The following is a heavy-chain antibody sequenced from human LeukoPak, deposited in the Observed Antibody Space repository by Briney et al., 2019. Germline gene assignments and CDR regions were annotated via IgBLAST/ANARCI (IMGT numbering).Heavy chain of an antibody. V-gene: IGHV3-33*01. Sequence: PGGSLRLSCAASGFTFSSYGMHWVRQAPGKGLEWVAVIWYDGSNKYYADSVKGRFTISGDNSKNTLYLQMNSLRAEDTAVYYCARDLYSSGWFFDYWGQGTLVTVSS. D-gene: IGHD6-19*01. CDR3: ARDLYSSGWFFDY. CDR2: IWYDGSNK. CDR1: GFTFSSYG. J-gene: IGHJ4*02.